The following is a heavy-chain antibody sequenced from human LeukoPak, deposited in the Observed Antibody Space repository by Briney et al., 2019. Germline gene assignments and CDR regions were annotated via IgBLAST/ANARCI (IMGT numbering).Heavy chain of an antibody. V-gene: IGHV3-7*04. J-gene: IGHJ5*02. D-gene: IGHD3-10*01. Sequence: GGSLRLSCAASGFTFSSYWMSWVRQAPGKGLEWVANIKQDGSEKYYVDSVKGRFTISRDNAKNSLYLQMNSLRAEDTAVYYCARDRGRYYGSESYENWFDPWGQGTLVTVSS. CDR3: ARDRGRYYGSESYENWFDP. CDR2: IKQDGSEK. CDR1: GFTFSSYW.